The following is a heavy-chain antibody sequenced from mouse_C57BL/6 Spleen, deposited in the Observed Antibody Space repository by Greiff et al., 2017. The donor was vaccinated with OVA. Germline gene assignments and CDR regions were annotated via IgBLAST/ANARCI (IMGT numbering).Heavy chain of an antibody. V-gene: IGHV1-72*01. Sequence: QVQLQQPGAELVQPGASVKLSCKASGYTFTSYWMHWVKQRPGRGLEWIGRIDPNSGGTKYNEKFTSKATLTVAKPTSTAYMQLNSLTAEDSAVYYCARKRVVSTYSGYIDVWGTGTTVTVSS. D-gene: IGHD1-1*01. CDR3: ARKRVVSTYSGYIDV. CDR2: IDPNSGGT. CDR1: GYTFTSYW. J-gene: IGHJ1*03.